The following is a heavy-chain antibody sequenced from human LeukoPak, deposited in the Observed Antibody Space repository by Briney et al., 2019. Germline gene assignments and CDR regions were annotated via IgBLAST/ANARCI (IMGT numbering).Heavy chain of an antibody. V-gene: IGHV1-69*06. CDR3: ARDPVHYDILTGYYFSGANWFDP. D-gene: IGHD3-9*01. CDR2: IIPIFGTA. J-gene: IGHJ5*02. Sequence: RASVKVSCKASGGTFSSYAISWVRQAPGQGLEWMGGIIPIFGTANYAQKFQGRVTITADKSTSTAYMELSSLRSEDTAVYYCARDPVHYDILTGYYFSGANWFDPWGQGTLVTVSS. CDR1: GGTFSSYA.